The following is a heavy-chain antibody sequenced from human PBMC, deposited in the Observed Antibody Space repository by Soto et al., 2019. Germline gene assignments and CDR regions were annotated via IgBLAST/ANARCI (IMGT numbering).Heavy chain of an antibody. Sequence: SETLSLTCSVAGAPINFGDYYWSWIRQPPGKGLEWIGYVRSSGSTYYKSSLKSRVTISVDMSKNQFSLNLTSVTAADTAVYFXVRHYGDAGGRPDWFAPWGQGTTVTVSS. CDR3: VRHYGDAGGRPDWFAP. CDR2: VRSSGST. CDR1: GAPINFGDYY. D-gene: IGHD4-17*01. V-gene: IGHV4-30-4*01. J-gene: IGHJ5*02.